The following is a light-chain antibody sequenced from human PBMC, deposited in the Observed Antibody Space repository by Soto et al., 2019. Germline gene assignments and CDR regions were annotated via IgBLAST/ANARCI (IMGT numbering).Light chain of an antibody. J-gene: IGKJ5*01. CDR1: QSVGNT. V-gene: IGKV3-15*01. Sequence: EIVMTQSPATLSVSPGERASLSCRASQSVGNTLAWYQQKPGQAPRLLIYGASSRATDIPARFSGSGSETEFTLTISTLHSGDSSVYSCQQYNKWPITFGQGTRQEIK. CDR3: QQYNKWPIT. CDR2: GAS.